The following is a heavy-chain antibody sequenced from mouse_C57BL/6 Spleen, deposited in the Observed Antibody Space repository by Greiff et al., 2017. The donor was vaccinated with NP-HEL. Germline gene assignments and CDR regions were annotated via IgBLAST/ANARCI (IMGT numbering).Heavy chain of an antibody. D-gene: IGHD3-1*01. CDR3: AGAYYYAMDY. CDR1: GYTFTSYW. CDR2: IAPSDSYN. V-gene: IGHV1-59*01. Sequence: VQLQQSGAELVRPGTSVKLSCKASGYTFTSYWLHCVKQRPGQGLEWIGVIAPSDSYNNYNQKFKGKATLTVDTSSSTAYMQLSSLTSEDSAVYYCAGAYYYAMDYWGQGTSVTVAS. J-gene: IGHJ4*01.